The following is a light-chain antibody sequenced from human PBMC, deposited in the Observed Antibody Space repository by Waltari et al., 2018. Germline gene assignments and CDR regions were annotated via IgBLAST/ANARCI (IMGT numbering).Light chain of an antibody. CDR2: EAS. CDR1: QSIGSS. CDR3: QQCNSYLLT. Sequence: STLSASVGDRVTITCRASQSIGSSLAWYQQKPGKAPKVVIYEASSLESGVPSRFSGSGSGTEFTLTISSLQPDDFATYYCQQCNSYLLTFGGGTKVEIK. J-gene: IGKJ4*01. V-gene: IGKV1-5*03.